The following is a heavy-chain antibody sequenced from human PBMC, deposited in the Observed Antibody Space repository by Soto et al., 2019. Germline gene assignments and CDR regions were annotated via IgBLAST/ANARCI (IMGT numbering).Heavy chain of an antibody. J-gene: IGHJ6*02. Sequence: EVQLLESGGGLVQPGGSLRLSCAASGFTFSSCAMGWVIQDPWKGLEWVSDIIDSGGSTYYADSVKGRFTISRDNSKSTLYLQMNSLRAEDTALYYCAKGRSYYYYYGVDVWGQGTTVTVSS. CDR2: IIDSGGST. V-gene: IGHV3-23*01. CDR1: GFTFSSCA. CDR3: AKGRSYYYYYGVDV.